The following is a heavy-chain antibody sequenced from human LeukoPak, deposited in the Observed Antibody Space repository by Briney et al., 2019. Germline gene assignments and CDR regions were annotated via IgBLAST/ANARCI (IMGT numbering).Heavy chain of an antibody. V-gene: IGHV3-21*01. CDR3: ARSQFGELLNGHDC. CDR1: GFTFSTYS. D-gene: IGHD3-10*01. Sequence: GGSLRLSCAASGFTFSTYSMSWVRQAPGKGLEWVCSICSSSSYTYYADSVKGRFTISRDNAKNSLYLQMNSLRVDDTAVYYCARSQFGELLNGHDCWGQGTLVSVSP. J-gene: IGHJ4*02. CDR2: ICSSSSYT.